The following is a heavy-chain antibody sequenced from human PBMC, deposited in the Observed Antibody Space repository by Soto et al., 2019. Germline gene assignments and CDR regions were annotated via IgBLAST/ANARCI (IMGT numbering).Heavy chain of an antibody. J-gene: IGHJ4*02. D-gene: IGHD1-26*01. CDR3: ARDRESVGATDY. CDR1: GGSISSGGYY. Sequence: SETLSLTCTVSGGSISSGGYYWSWIRQHPGKGLEWIGYIYYSGSTYYNPSRKSRVTISVDTSKNQFSLKLSSVTAADTAVYYCARDRESVGATDYWGQGTLVTVSS. V-gene: IGHV4-31*03. CDR2: IYYSGST.